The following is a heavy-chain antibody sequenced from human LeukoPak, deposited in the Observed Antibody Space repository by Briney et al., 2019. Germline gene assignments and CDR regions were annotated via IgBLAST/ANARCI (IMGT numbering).Heavy chain of an antibody. CDR1: GFTFSSYG. CDR2: ISGSGGST. V-gene: IGHV3-23*01. CDR3: ARGGVEQQLVYYYYYMDV. J-gene: IGHJ6*03. D-gene: IGHD6-13*01. Sequence: GGSLRLSCAASGFTFSSYGMSWVRQAPGKGLEWVSAISGSGGSTYYADSVKGRFTISRDNSKNTLYLQMNSLRAEDTAVYYCARGGVEQQLVYYYYYMDVWGKGTTVTVSS.